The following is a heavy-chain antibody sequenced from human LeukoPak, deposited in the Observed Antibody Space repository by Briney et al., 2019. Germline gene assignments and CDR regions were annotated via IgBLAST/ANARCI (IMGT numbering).Heavy chain of an antibody. V-gene: IGHV5-51*01. J-gene: IGHJ4*02. CDR3: AREGSSSYAH. Sequence: PGEPLKISFQGSWYPFTSNWIGWGRPMPGKGLEWMGSIFPGNSDTRYSPSFQGQVIMSVDKAISTAFLQWSSLKASDSAMYYCAREGSSSYAHWGQGTLVTVSS. D-gene: IGHD1-26*01. CDR2: IFPGNSDT. CDR1: WYPFTSNW.